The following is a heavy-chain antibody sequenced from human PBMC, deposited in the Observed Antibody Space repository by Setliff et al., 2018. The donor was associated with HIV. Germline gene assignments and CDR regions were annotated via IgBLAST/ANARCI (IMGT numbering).Heavy chain of an antibody. Sequence: GASVKVSCKASGYNFSSNGISWVRQAPGQGLEWMGWISSYNGYTKYAQKVQDRVTMTKDTSTSTAYMELRSLRSDDTAVYYCARVSRSGWFFDWWGQGSLVTVS. D-gene: IGHD6-19*01. CDR2: ISSYNGYT. CDR3: ARVSRSGWFFDW. V-gene: IGHV1-18*01. J-gene: IGHJ4*02. CDR1: GYNFSSNG.